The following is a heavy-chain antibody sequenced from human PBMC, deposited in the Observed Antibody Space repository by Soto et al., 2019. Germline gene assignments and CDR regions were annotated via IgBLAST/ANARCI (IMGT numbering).Heavy chain of an antibody. D-gene: IGHD3-3*01. V-gene: IGHV1-18*01. Sequence: ASVKVSCKASGYTFTSYGISWVRQAPGQGLGWTGWISAYNGNTNYAQKLQGRVTMTTDTSTSTAYMELRSLRSDDTAVYYCARDKAPQYYDFWSGYPTRDYWGQGTLVTVSS. J-gene: IGHJ4*02. CDR1: GYTFTSYG. CDR2: ISAYNGNT. CDR3: ARDKAPQYYDFWSGYPTRDY.